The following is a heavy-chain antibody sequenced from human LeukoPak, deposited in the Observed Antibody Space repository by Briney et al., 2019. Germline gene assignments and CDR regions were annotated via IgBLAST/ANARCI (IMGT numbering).Heavy chain of an antibody. V-gene: IGHV1-69*13. CDR2: IIPIFGTA. J-gene: IGHJ5*02. Sequence: SVKVSCKASGGTFSSYAISWVRQAPGQGLEWMGGIIPIFGTANYAQKFQGRVTITADESTSTAYMELSSLRSEDTAVYYCAREKISSGWHGDNWFDPWGQGTLVTVSS. CDR3: AREKISSGWHGDNWFDP. CDR1: GGTFSSYA. D-gene: IGHD6-19*01.